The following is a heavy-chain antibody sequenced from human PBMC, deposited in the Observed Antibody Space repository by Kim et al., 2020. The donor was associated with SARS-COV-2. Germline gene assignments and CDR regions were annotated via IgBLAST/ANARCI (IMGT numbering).Heavy chain of an antibody. CDR3: ANGRRLCVLMPEDY. V-gene: IGHV3-30*18. Sequence: GGSLRLSCAASGFTFSSYGMHWVRQAPGKGLEWVAVISYDGSNKYYADSVKGRFTISRDNSKNTLYLQMNSLRAEDTAVYYCANGRRLCVLMPEDYGGQG. CDR1: GFTFSSYG. D-gene: IGHD2-8*01. J-gene: IGHJ4*02. CDR2: ISYDGSNK.